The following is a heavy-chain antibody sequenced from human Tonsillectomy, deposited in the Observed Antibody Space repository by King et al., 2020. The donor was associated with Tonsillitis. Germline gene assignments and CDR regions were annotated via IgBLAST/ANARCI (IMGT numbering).Heavy chain of an antibody. D-gene: IGHD6-19*01. Sequence: LQLQESGPGLVKPSETLSLTCTVSSGSISSASYYWGWIRLPPGMGLEWIGSVYYSGRTYSNPSIKSRVTISVDTSKNQFSLKLSSVTAADTAVYYCARIQWLANYYYYYMDVWGKGTTVTVSS. CDR1: SGSISSASYY. J-gene: IGHJ6*03. CDR2: VYYSGRT. CDR3: ARIQWLANYYYYYMDV. V-gene: IGHV4-39*01.